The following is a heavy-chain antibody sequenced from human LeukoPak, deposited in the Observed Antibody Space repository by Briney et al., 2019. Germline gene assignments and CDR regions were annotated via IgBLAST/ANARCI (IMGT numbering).Heavy chain of an antibody. D-gene: IGHD2-2*01. CDR2: IYHSGST. CDR3: VREIRQLLWSNWFDP. V-gene: IGHV4-30-2*01. CDR1: GGSISSGGYS. Sequence: SQTLSLTCAVSGGSISSGGYSWSWIRQPPGKGLEWIGYIYHSGSTYYNPSLKSRVTISVDRSKNQFSLKLSSVTAADTAVYYCVREIRQLLWSNWFDPWGQGTLVTVSS. J-gene: IGHJ5*02.